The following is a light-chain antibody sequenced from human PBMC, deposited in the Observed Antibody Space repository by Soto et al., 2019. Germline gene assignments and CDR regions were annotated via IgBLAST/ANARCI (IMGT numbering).Light chain of an antibody. CDR1: QSVSSAY. Sequence: EILLTQSPGTLSLSPGERATLSCRASQSVSSAYLAWYQHRPGQAPRLLIYGASNRATGIPDRFSGSGSGTDFPLTIRRLEPEDFAVYYCQQYGSSPYTFGQGTKLDIK. V-gene: IGKV3-20*01. CDR2: GAS. CDR3: QQYGSSPYT. J-gene: IGKJ2*01.